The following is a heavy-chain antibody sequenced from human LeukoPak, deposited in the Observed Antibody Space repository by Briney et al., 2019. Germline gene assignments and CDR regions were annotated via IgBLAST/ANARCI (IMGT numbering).Heavy chain of an antibody. V-gene: IGHV4-4*02. D-gene: IGHD3-22*01. CDR1: GGSISSSNW. CDR3: AGLVGRYSSGLYYYYFDY. J-gene: IGHJ4*02. CDR2: MYLSGTT. Sequence: SGTLSLTWAVSGGSISSSNWWSWVRQPPGKGLEWIGEMYLSGTTHSNPSVKSRVTISIDKSKNQFFLNLSSVTAADTAVYYCAGLVGRYSSGLYYYYFDYWGQGTLVTVSS.